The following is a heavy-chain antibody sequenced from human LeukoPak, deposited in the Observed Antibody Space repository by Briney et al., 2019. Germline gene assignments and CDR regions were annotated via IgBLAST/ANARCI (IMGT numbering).Heavy chain of an antibody. Sequence: GGSLRLSCAASGFTFSGYCMNWVRQAPGKGLEWVSSISTSSSYIYYADSVKGRFTISRDNAKNSLYLQMNSLRAEDTAMYYCARVTLTSANFDYWGQGTLVTVSS. V-gene: IGHV3-21*04. J-gene: IGHJ4*02. CDR1: GFTFSGYC. CDR2: ISTSSSYI. CDR3: ARVTLTSANFDY.